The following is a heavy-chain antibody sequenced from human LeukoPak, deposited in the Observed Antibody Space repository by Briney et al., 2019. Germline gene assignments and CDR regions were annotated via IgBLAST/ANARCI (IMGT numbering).Heavy chain of an antibody. D-gene: IGHD4/OR15-4a*01. CDR2: ISYDGSNK. J-gene: IGHJ6*02. CDR1: GFTFSSYA. Sequence: GGSLRLSCAASGFTFSSYALHWVRQAPGKGLEWVAVISYDGSNKYYADSVKGRFTISRDNSKNTLYLQMNSLRAEDTAVYYCARGAPTAPADYYYYGMDVWGQGTTVTVSS. CDR3: ARGAPTAPADYYYYGMDV. V-gene: IGHV3-30-3*01.